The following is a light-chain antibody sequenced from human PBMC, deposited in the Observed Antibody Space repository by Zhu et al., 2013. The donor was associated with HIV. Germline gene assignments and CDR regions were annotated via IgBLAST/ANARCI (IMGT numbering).Light chain of an antibody. CDR1: QGISSY. V-gene: IGKV1-9*01. CDR3: QQYGSSAGD. CDR2: GAS. Sequence: IQLTQSPSFLSASVGDRVTITCWASQGISSYLAWYQQKPGKAPRLLIYGASALQGGSHQGSAAVDPGQNLLSQSAACSLKYFAVYYCQQYGSSAGDFGQGTE. J-gene: IGKJ1*01.